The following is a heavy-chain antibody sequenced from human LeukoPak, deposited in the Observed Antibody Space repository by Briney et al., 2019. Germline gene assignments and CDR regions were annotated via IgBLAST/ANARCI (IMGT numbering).Heavy chain of an antibody. CDR1: GFTFSSYE. J-gene: IGHJ4*02. Sequence: GGSLRLSCAASGFTFSSYEMNWVRQAPGKGLEWVSYISSSGSTIYYADSVKGRFTISRDNAKNSLYLQMNSPRAEDTAVYYCERGVVCTLKRAGFDYWGQGTLVTVSS. D-gene: IGHD2-15*01. V-gene: IGHV3-48*03. CDR3: ERGVVCTLKRAGFDY. CDR2: ISSSGSTI.